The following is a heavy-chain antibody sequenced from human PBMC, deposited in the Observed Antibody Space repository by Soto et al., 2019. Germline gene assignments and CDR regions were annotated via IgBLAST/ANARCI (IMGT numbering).Heavy chain of an antibody. D-gene: IGHD3-22*01. Sequence: QVQLLQSGAEVKKPGSSVKVSCKASGGTFSSYTISWVRQAPGQGLEWMGGIIPISGTTNYAHKFQGRVTLMADKSTSTAYMELGSLRSEDTAVYYCARDETQGITVMVVAKSHAFNIWGQGTLVTVSS. J-gene: IGHJ3*02. CDR2: IIPISGTT. CDR3: ARDETQGITVMVVAKSHAFNI. CDR1: GGTFSSYT. V-gene: IGHV1-69*06.